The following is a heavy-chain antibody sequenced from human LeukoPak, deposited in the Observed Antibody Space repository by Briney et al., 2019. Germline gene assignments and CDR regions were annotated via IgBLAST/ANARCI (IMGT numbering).Heavy chain of an antibody. CDR2: IWYDGSNK. D-gene: IGHD2/OR15-2a*01. CDR1: GFTFDDYV. Sequence: PGRSLRLSCAASGFTFDDYVMHWVRQAPGKGLEWVALIWYDGSNKYYADSVKGRLTISRDNSKNTLYLQMSSLRAEDTAVYYCAREGPRGNSQFDYWGQGTLVTVSS. J-gene: IGHJ4*02. CDR3: AREGPRGNSQFDY. V-gene: IGHV3-33*08.